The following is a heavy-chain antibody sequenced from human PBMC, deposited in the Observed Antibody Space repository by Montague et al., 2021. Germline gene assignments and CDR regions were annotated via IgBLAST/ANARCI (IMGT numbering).Heavy chain of an antibody. CDR3: ARADYDKVTGYLYYFDH. D-gene: IGHD3-9*01. J-gene: IGHJ4*02. V-gene: IGHV3-33*08. CDR2: IWYDGSNK. CDR1: FFRFSPSG. Sequence: SLLLSFSSSFFRFSPSGFPWARQAPGKGLEWVAGIWYDGSNKKYADSVKGRFTISRDNSKSSVYLQMNSLRGEDTAVYYCARADYDKVTGYLYYFDHWGQGILVTVSS.